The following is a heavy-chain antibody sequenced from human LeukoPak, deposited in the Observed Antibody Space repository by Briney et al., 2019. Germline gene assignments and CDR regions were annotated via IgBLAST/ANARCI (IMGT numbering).Heavy chain of an antibody. CDR3: ARDRQEGWWFDP. CDR2: INPNSGGR. J-gene: IGHJ5*02. D-gene: IGHD2-15*01. CDR1: GYTCTCYY. V-gene: IGHV1-2*02. Sequence: ASVKVSCKASGYTCTCYYMHWVRQAPGQGKEWKGWINPNSGGRNYAQKFQGRVTMTRDTSISTAYMELSRLRSDDTAVYYCARDRQEGWWFDPWGQGTLVTVSS.